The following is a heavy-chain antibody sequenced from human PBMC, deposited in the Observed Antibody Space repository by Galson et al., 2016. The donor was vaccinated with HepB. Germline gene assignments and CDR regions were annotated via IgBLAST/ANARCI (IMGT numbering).Heavy chain of an antibody. Sequence: SLRLSCAASGFSVSNNYMTWVRQAPGKGLEWVSLIYSGGSTYYADSVKGRFTISRDSSRNTLYLKMNSLRAEDTAVYYCARDRHCITTSCQGLWGPGTLVTVSS. CDR3: ARDRHCITTSCQGL. D-gene: IGHD2-2*01. V-gene: IGHV3-53*01. CDR1: GFSVSNNY. CDR2: IYSGGST. J-gene: IGHJ4*02.